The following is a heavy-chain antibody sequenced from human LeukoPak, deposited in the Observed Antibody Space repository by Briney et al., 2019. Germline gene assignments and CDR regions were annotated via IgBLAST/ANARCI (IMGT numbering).Heavy chain of an antibody. CDR2: ISWNSGSI. J-gene: IGHJ4*02. D-gene: IGHD6-13*01. V-gene: IGHV3-9*01. CDR3: ARGGIAAAGPHFDY. Sequence: GGSLRLSCAASGFTFSSYGMHWVRQAPGKGLEWVSGISWNSGSIGYADSVKGRFTISRDNAKNSLYLQMNSLRAEDTALYYCARGGIAAAGPHFDYWGQGTLVTVSS. CDR1: GFTFSSYG.